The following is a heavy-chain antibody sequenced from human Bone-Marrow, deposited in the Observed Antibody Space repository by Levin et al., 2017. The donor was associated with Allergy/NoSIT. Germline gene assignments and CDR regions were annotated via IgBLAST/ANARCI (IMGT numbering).Heavy chain of an antibody. J-gene: IGHJ4*02. Sequence: SQTLSLTCAISGDSVSSNTAAWNWIRQSPSRGLEWLGRTYYRSQWSHNYAAFVRGRLTISSDTSKNQFSLQLNSVTPEDTAVYFCVRDGSTSWNYFDYWGLGTQVTVSS. CDR2: TYYRSQWSH. CDR1: GDSVSSNTAA. V-gene: IGHV6-1*01. D-gene: IGHD2-2*01. CDR3: VRDGSTSWNYFDY.